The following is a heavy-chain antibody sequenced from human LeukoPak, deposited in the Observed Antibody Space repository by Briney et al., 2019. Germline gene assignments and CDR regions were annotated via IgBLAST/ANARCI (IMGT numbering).Heavy chain of an antibody. V-gene: IGHV3-7*01. Sequence: PGGSLRLSCAASGFTFSSYGMHWVRQAPGKGLEWVANIKQDGSEKYYMDSVKGRFTISRDNAKNSLYLQMNSLRAEDTAVYYCARLAAMGTNFDYWGQGTLVTVSS. CDR2: IKQDGSEK. CDR1: GFTFSSYG. D-gene: IGHD5-18*01. J-gene: IGHJ4*02. CDR3: ARLAAMGTNFDY.